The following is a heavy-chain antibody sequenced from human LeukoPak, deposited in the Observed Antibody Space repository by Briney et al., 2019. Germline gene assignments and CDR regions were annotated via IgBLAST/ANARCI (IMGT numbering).Heavy chain of an antibody. CDR3: QLVGDAFDI. J-gene: IGHJ3*02. Sequence: PGGSLRLSCAASGFTFSGSAMHWVRQASGKGLEWVGRIRSKANSYATACAASVKGRFTISRDDSKNTAYLQMNSLKTEDTAVYYCQLVGDAFDIWGQGTMVTVSS. D-gene: IGHD2-21*01. CDR2: IRSKANSYAT. V-gene: IGHV3-73*01. CDR1: GFTFSGSA.